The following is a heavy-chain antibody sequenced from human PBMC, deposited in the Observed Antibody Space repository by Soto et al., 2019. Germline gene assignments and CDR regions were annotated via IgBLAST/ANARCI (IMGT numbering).Heavy chain of an antibody. D-gene: IGHD3-10*01. CDR1: GGSISSGDYY. CDR2: IYYSGST. J-gene: IGHJ4*02. Sequence: SETLSLTCTVSGGSISSGDYYWSWIRQPPGKGLEWIGYIYYSGSTYYNPSLKSRVTISVDTSKNQFSLKLSSVTAADTAVYYCAREFGELPRHFDYWGQGTLVTVSS. V-gene: IGHV4-30-4*01. CDR3: AREFGELPRHFDY.